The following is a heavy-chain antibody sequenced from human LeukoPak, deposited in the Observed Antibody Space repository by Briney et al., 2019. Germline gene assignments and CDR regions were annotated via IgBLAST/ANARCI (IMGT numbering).Heavy chain of an antibody. Sequence: GASVKVSCKASGYTFTSHYIHWVRQAPGQGLEWMGIINPSGGSTNYAQKFQGRVTMTRDTSASTVYMELSSLRSEGTAVYYCARRGSDSSGYYWVIDYWGQGTLVTVSS. CDR3: ARRGSDSSGYYWVIDY. J-gene: IGHJ4*02. D-gene: IGHD3-22*01. CDR1: GYTFTSHY. V-gene: IGHV1-46*01. CDR2: INPSGGST.